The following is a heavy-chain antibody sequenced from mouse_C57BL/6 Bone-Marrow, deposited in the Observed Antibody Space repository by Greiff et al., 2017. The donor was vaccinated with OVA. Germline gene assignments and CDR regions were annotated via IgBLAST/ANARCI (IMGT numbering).Heavy chain of an antibody. CDR3: TRGYGNYDAMDY. J-gene: IGHJ4*01. V-gene: IGHV1-15*01. CDR2: IDPDTGGT. D-gene: IGHD2-1*01. CDR1: GYTFTDYE. Sequence: QVQLQQSGAELVRPGASVTLSCKASGYTFTDYEMHWVKQTPVHGLEWIGAIDPDTGGTAYNQKFKGKAILPADKSSSTAYMELRSLTSEDSAVYYGTRGYGNYDAMDYWGQGTAVTVSS.